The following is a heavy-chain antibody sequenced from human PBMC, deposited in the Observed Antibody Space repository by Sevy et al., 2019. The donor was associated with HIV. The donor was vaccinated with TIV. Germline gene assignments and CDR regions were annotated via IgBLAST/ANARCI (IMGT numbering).Heavy chain of an antibody. CDR3: ARDRQGDLDY. Sequence: GGSLRLSCAASGFTFSSYAMHWVRQAPGKGLEWVAVISYDGSNKYYADSVKGRFTISIDNSKNTLYLQMNSLRAEDTAVYYCARDRQGDLDYWGQGTLVTVSS. V-gene: IGHV3-30-3*01. J-gene: IGHJ4*02. D-gene: IGHD2-21*01. CDR1: GFTFSSYA. CDR2: ISYDGSNK.